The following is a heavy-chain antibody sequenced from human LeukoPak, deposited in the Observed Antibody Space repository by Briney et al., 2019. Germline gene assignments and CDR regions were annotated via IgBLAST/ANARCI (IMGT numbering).Heavy chain of an antibody. V-gene: IGHV1-69*05. D-gene: IGHD6-19*01. CDR3: ARSSAVAGTANFDY. J-gene: IGHJ4*02. Sequence: SVKVSCKASGYTFTSYGISWVRQAPGQGLEWMGRIIPIFGTANYAQKFQGRVTITTDESTSTAYMELSSLRSEDTAVYYCARSSAVAGTANFDYWGQGTLVTVSS. CDR2: IIPIFGTA. CDR1: GYTFTSYG.